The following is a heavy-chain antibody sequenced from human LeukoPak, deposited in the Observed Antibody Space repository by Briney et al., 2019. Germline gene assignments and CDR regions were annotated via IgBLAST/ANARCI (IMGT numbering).Heavy chain of an antibody. D-gene: IGHD2-2*01. J-gene: IGHJ6*02. V-gene: IGHV1-2*02. CDR3: VRVGGYCTTTSCSYGMDV. CDR2: INPYSGDT. Sequence: ASVKVSFKASGYSFTDYYMHWVRQAPGQGLEWMGWINPYSGDTNYAQKFQGRVTMTRDTSISTAYMEVSRLRSDDAAVFYCVRVGGYCTTTSCSYGMDVWGQGSTVTVSS. CDR1: GYSFTDYY.